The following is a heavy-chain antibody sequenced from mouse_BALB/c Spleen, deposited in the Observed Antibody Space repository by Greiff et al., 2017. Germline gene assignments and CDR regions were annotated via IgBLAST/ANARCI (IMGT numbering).Heavy chain of an antibody. CDR2: ISCYNGAT. V-gene: IGHV1S34*01. J-gene: IGHJ4*01. Sequence: LVKTGASVKISCKASGYSFTGYYMHWVKQSHGKSLEWIGYISCYNGATSYNQKFKGKATFTVDTSSSTAYMQFNSLTSEDSAVYYCARWGYGNYESYAMDYWGQGTSVTVSA. D-gene: IGHD2-10*02. CDR1: GYSFTGYY. CDR3: ARWGYGNYESYAMDY.